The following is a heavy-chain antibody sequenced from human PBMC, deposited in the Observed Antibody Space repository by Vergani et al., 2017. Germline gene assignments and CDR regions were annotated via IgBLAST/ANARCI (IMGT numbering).Heavy chain of an antibody. CDR2: IKQDGSEK. J-gene: IGHJ4*02. CDR3: ARAQLEYSGYAVGYFDY. V-gene: IGHV3-7*01. D-gene: IGHD5-12*01. CDR1: GFTFSSYW. Sequence: EVQLVESGGGLVQPGGSLRLSCAASGFTFSSYWMSWVRQAPGKGLEWVANIKQDGSEKYYADSVKGRFTISRDNSKNTLYLQMNSLRAEDTAVYYCARAQLEYSGYAVGYFDYWGQGTLVTVSS.